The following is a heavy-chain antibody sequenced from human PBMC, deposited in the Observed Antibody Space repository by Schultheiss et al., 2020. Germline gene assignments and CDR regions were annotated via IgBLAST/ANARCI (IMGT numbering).Heavy chain of an antibody. D-gene: IGHD2-15*01. CDR3: AREYCSGGSCYSDY. Sequence: SETLSLTCTVSGGSISSYYWSWIRQPPGKGLEWIGYIYYSGSTNYNPSLKSRVTISVDTSKNQFSLKLSSVTAADTAVYYCAREYCSGGSCYSDYWGQGTLV. J-gene: IGHJ4*02. CDR1: GGSISSYY. CDR2: IYYSGST. V-gene: IGHV4-59*01.